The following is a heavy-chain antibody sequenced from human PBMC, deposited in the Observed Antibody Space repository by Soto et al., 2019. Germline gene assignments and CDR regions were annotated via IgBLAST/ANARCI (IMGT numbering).Heavy chain of an antibody. D-gene: IGHD6-19*01. CDR3: ARGNIELAGSSDS. CDR1: GASLNSGDYS. V-gene: IGHV4-30-4*01. Sequence: QVQLQESGPGLVKPSQTLSLTCTVSGASLNSGDYSWSWIRQPPGKGLEWIGYIFYSGSTYYNPSXTXRXXISLDTSKNQLSLKVDSVTVADTAVYYCARGNIELAGSSDSWGQGTLVTVSS. CDR2: IFYSGST. J-gene: IGHJ4*02.